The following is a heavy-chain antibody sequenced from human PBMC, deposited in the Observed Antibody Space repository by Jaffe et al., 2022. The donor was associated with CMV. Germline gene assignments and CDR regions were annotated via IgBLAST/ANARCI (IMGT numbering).Heavy chain of an antibody. Sequence: EVQLVESGGGLVQPGRSLRLSCTASGFTFGDYAMSWVRQAPGKGLEWVGFIRSKAYGGTTEYAASVKGRFTISRDDSKSIAYLQMNSLKTEDTAVYYCTRDVSYPAVDRVVWFDPWGQGTLVTVSS. CDR3: TRDVSYPAVDRVVWFDP. J-gene: IGHJ5*02. V-gene: IGHV3-49*04. CDR2: IRSKAYGGTT. D-gene: IGHD2-15*01. CDR1: GFTFGDYA.